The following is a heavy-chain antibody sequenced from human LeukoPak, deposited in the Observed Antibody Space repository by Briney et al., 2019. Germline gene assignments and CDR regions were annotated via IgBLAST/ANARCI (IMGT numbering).Heavy chain of an antibody. J-gene: IGHJ5*02. Sequence: PSETLSLTCTVSGGSISSYYWSWIRQPPGKGLEWIGYIYYSGSTNYNPSLKSRVTISLDTSKNQFSLRLSSVTAADTAVYYCARIAAAGNNWFDPWGQGTLVTVSS. D-gene: IGHD6-13*01. CDR3: ARIAAAGNNWFDP. CDR2: IYYSGST. CDR1: GGSISSYY. V-gene: IGHV4-59*01.